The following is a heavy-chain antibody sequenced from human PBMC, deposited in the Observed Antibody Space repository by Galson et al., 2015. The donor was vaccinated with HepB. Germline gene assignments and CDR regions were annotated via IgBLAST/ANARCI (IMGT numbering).Heavy chain of an antibody. CDR3: ASWGQLGPGY. J-gene: IGHJ4*02. CDR2: IIPIFGTA. Sequence: SVKVSCKASGGTFSSYAISWVRQAPGQGLEWMGGIIPIFGTANYAQKFQGRVTITADESTSTAYMELSSLRSEDTTVYYCASWGQLGPGYWGQGTLVTVSS. V-gene: IGHV1-69*13. CDR1: GGTFSSYA. D-gene: IGHD6-6*01.